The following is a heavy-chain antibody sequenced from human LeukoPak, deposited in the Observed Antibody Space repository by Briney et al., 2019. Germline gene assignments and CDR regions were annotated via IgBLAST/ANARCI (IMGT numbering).Heavy chain of an antibody. V-gene: IGHV3-21*05. CDR1: GFTFSSYA. Sequence: PGGSLRLSCAASGFTFSSYAMSWVRQAPGKGLEWVSYISSSSSYTNYADSVKGRFTISRDNAKNSLYLQMNSLRAEDTAVYYCARSPVATNLDYWGQGTLVTVSS. J-gene: IGHJ4*02. CDR3: ARSPVATNLDY. CDR2: ISSSSSYT. D-gene: IGHD5-12*01.